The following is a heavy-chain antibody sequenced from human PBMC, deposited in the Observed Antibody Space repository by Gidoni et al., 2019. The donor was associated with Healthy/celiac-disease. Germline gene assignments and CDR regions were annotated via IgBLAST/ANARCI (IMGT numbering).Heavy chain of an antibody. CDR2: IYPGDSDT. D-gene: IGHD2-15*01. CDR1: GSSFTTYW. V-gene: IGHV5-51*01. Sequence: EVQLRQSGAEVKQPGESLKLSCKCSGSSFTTYWIGWVRQMPGKGLEWMGSIYPGDSDTRDSPSFQGQVTISAEKSISTAYLQWSSLKASDTAMYYCARHLRPPRGGAYWYFDLWGRGTLVTVSS. J-gene: IGHJ2*01. CDR3: ARHLRPPRGGAYWYFDL.